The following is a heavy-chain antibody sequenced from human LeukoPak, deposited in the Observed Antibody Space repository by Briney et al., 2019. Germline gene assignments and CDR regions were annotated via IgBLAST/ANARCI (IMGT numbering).Heavy chain of an antibody. D-gene: IGHD6-13*01. CDR3: ARRGYSSSWYAHNYAFDI. CDR1: GGSISSSSYY. V-gene: IGHV4-39*01. CDR2: IYYSGST. Sequence: SETLSLTCTVSGGSISSSSYYWGWIRQPPGKGLEWIGSIYYSGSTYYNPSLKSRVTISVDTSKNQFSLKLSSVTAAGTAVYYCARRGYSSSWYAHNYAFDIWGQGTMVTVSS. J-gene: IGHJ3*02.